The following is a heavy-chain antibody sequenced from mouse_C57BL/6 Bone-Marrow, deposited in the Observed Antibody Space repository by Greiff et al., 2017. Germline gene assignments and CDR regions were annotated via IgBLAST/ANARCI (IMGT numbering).Heavy chain of an antibody. CDR1: GYAFSSYW. J-gene: IGHJ4*01. D-gene: IGHD2-12*01. V-gene: IGHV1-80*01. Sequence: QVQLKQSGAELVKPGASVKISCKASGYAFSSYWMNWVKQRPGKGLEWIGQIYPGDGDTNYNGKFKGKATLTADKSSSTAYMQLSSLTSEDSAVYCCARSWYHSGYYYAMDYWGKGTSVTVSS. CDR3: ARSWYHSGYYYAMDY. CDR2: IYPGDGDT.